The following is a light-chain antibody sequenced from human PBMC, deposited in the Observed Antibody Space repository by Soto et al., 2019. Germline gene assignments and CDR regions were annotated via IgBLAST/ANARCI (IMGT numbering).Light chain of an antibody. V-gene: IGLV2-14*01. Sequence: QSALTQPASVSGSPGQSITISCTGTSSDIGDSNYNFVSWYQQPPGKAPKLIIFEVSYRPSGVSNRFSGSKSGNTASLTISGLQAEDESDYYCAAWDDSLNGWVFGGGTKLTVL. CDR2: EVS. CDR3: AAWDDSLNGWV. CDR1: SSDIGDSNY. J-gene: IGLJ3*02.